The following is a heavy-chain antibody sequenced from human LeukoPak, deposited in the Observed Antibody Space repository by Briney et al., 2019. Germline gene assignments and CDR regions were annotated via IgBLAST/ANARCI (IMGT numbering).Heavy chain of an antibody. CDR3: ARDPRYCSGGSCYGYNWFDP. D-gene: IGHD2-15*01. J-gene: IGHJ5*02. V-gene: IGHV1-2*02. Sequence: GASVKVSCKASGYTFTGYYMHWVRQAPGQGLEWMGWINPNSGSTNYAQKFQGRVTMTRDTSISTAYMELSRLRSDDTAVYYCARDPRYCSGGSCYGYNWFDPWGQGTLVTVSS. CDR2: INPNSGST. CDR1: GYTFTGYY.